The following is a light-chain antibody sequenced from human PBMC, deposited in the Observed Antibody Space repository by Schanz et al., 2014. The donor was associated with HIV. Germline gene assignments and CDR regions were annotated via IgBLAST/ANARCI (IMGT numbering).Light chain of an antibody. J-gene: IGKJ2*01. Sequence: IQMTQSPSTVSTSVGDRVTITCRASQTIGMLLAWYQQKPGRAPKLLIYQASILETGVPSRFSGSGSGTSFTLTISSLQPDDFATYYCQQCVTYPYTFGQGTKLDIK. V-gene: IGKV1-5*03. CDR2: QAS. CDR3: QQCVTYPYT. CDR1: QTIGML.